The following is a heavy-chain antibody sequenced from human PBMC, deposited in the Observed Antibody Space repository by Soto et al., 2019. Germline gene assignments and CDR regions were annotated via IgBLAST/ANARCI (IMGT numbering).Heavy chain of an antibody. Sequence: QLVQSGAEVKKPGASVKVSCKASGYTFTSHGISWVRQAPGQGLEWMGWVTTDKGKTNYVQRFQGRVTMSTDTSTSPAYMELRSLRSDDTAVFSCARDSGGGYFDYWGQGTLVTVSS. D-gene: IGHD3-10*01. CDR3: ARDSGGGYFDY. CDR1: GYTFTSHG. CDR2: VTTDKGKT. J-gene: IGHJ4*01. V-gene: IGHV1-18*01.